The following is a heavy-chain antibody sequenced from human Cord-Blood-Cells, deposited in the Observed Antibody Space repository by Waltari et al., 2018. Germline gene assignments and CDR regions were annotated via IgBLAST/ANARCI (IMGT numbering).Heavy chain of an antibody. V-gene: IGHV3-21*01. Sequence: EVQLVESGGGLVKPGGSLRLSCAASGFTFSSYSMNWVRQAPGKGLGWVSSISSRSSYIYYADSVKGRFTISRDNAKNSQYLQMNSQRAEDTAVYYCARSGYFGDAFDIWGQGTMVTVSS. CDR3: ARSGYFGDAFDI. D-gene: IGHD3-10*01. J-gene: IGHJ3*02. CDR1: GFTFSSYS. CDR2: ISSRSSYI.